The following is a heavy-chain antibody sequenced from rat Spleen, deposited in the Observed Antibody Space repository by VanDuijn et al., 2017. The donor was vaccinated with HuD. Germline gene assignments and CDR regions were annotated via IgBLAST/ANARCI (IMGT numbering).Heavy chain of an antibody. Sequence: EVQLVESDGGLVQPERSLKLSCAASGFTFSDFYMAWVRQAPTKGLEWVATISYDGSKTYYRDSVKGRFTISRDNARSTLNLHMDSLRSEDTALYYCTRAYRYNYGTFAYWGQGTLVTVSS. CDR1: GFTFSDFY. V-gene: IGHV5-29*01. D-gene: IGHD1-5*01. J-gene: IGHJ3*01. CDR2: ISYDGSKT. CDR3: TRAYRYNYGTFAY.